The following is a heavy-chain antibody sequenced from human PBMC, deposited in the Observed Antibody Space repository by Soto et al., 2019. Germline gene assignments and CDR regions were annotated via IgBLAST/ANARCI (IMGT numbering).Heavy chain of an antibody. V-gene: IGHV1-18*01. D-gene: IGHD1-1*01. CDR3: ARGRNGDY. Sequence: QGHLVQSGAEVKKPGASVKVSCKGSGYAFTTYGITWVRQAPGQGLEWMGWISANNGNTNYAHKLQGRVTVTRDTSTSTAYMELRSMRSDDTAVYYCARGRNGDYWGQGALVTVSS. CDR1: GYAFTTYG. J-gene: IGHJ4*02. CDR2: ISANNGNT.